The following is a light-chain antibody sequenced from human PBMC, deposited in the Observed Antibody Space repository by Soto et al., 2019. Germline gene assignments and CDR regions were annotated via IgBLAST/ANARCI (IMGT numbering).Light chain of an antibody. J-gene: IGKJ1*01. V-gene: IGKV3-20*01. CDR2: SAS. CDR3: QQYSASPRT. Sequence: EVELTQSPCTLSLSPGERATISCRASRTVDGNYVAWYHQKPGQAPRLLIHSASTRDPGIPDRFSASGAGTDFTLTISRLEPEDSAVYYCQQYSASPRTFGPGTKVEIK. CDR1: RTVDGNY.